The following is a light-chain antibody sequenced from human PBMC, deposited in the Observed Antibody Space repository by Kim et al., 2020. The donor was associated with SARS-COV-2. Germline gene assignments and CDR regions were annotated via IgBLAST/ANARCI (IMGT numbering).Light chain of an antibody. J-gene: IGLJ3*02. V-gene: IGLV1-47*01. CDR2: RNY. Sequence: QPVLTQPPSASGTPGQRVTVTCSGNSSNIGPNYVYWYQHFPGTAPKLLIFRNYQRPSGVPDRFSGSKSGTSASLAIIGLRSEDEADYHCAAWDDSLSGWVFGGGTKVTVL. CDR1: SSNIGPNY. CDR3: AAWDDSLSGWV.